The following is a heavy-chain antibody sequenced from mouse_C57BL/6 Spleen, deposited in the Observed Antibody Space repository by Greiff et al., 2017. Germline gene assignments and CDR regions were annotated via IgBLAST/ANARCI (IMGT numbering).Heavy chain of an antibody. Sequence: QVQLQQPGAELVKPGASVKLSCKASGYTFTSYWMQWVKQRPGQGLEWIGEIDPSDSYTNYNKKFKGKATLTVDTSSSTAYMQLSSLTSEDSAVYYCAILGKVYYFDYWGQGTTLTVSS. CDR3: AILGKVYYFDY. D-gene: IGHD4-1*01. CDR2: IDPSDSYT. J-gene: IGHJ2*01. CDR1: GYTFTSYW. V-gene: IGHV1-50*01.